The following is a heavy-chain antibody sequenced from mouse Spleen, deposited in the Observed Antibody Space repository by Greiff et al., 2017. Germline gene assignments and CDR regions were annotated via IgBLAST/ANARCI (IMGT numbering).Heavy chain of an antibody. V-gene: IGHV5-16*02. J-gene: IGHJ4*01. CDR1: GFTFSDYY. CDR2: INYDGSST. D-gene: IGHD2-3*01. CDR3: ARHGDDGYYAYAMDY. Sequence: EVNVVESEGGLVQPGSSMKLSCTASGFTFSDYYMAWVRQVPEKGLEWVANINYDGSSTYYLDSLKSRFIISRDNAKNTLYLQMSSLRSEDTALYYCARHGDDGYYAYAMDYWGQGTSVTVSS.